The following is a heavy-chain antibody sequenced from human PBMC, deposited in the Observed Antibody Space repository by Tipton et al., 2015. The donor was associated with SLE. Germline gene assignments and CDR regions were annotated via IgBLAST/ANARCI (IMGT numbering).Heavy chain of an antibody. CDR3: ARLILGQQLPPVDS. CDR1: GGSISSSSYY. J-gene: IGHJ4*02. V-gene: IGHV4-39*07. D-gene: IGHD6-13*01. Sequence: TLSLTCTVSGGSISSSSYYWGWIRQPPGKGLEWIGSIYYSGSTYYNPSLKSRVTISVDTSKNQFSLKLSSVTAADTAVYYCARLILGQQLPPVDSWGQGTLVTVSS. CDR2: IYYSGST.